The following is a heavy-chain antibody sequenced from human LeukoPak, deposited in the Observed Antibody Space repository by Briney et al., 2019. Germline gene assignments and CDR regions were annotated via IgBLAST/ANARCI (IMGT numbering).Heavy chain of an antibody. CDR1: GYTFTVYY. CDR3: AREKGGQWLVGWELRGGMDFDY. J-gene: IGHJ4*02. D-gene: IGHD6-19*01. CDR2: INPNSGGT. Sequence: ASAKVSCKASGYTFTVYYMHWVRQAPGQGLEWMGWINPNSGGTNYAQKFQGRVTMTRDTSISTAYMELSRLRSDDTAVYYCAREKGGQWLVGWELRGGMDFDYWGQGTLVTVSS. V-gene: IGHV1-2*02.